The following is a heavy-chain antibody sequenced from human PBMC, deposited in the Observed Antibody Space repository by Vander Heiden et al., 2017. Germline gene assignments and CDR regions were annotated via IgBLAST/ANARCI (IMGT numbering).Heavy chain of an antibody. V-gene: IGHV3-30*03. Sequence: QVQLVESGGGVVQPGRSLRLSCAASGFTFRSYGMHWVRQAPGKGLEWVAVISYDGSNKYYADSVKGRFTISRDNSKNTLYLQMNSLRAEDTAVYYCARSTAMDYYGMDVWGQGTTVTVSS. D-gene: IGHD5-18*01. CDR1: GFTFRSYG. J-gene: IGHJ6*02. CDR2: ISYDGSNK. CDR3: ARSTAMDYYGMDV.